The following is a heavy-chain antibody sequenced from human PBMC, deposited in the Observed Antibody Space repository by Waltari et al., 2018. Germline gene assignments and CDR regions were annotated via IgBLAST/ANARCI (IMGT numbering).Heavy chain of an antibody. CDR3: AREGSHGTHYYGMDV. CDR2: IIPILGIA. CDR1: GGTFSSYA. V-gene: IGHV1-69*09. Sequence: QVQLVQSGAVVKKPGSSVKVSCKASGGTFSSYAISWVRQAPGQGLEWMGRIIPILGIANYAQKFQGRVTITADESTSTAYMELSSLRSEDTAVYYCAREGSHGTHYYGMDVWGQGTTVTVSS. J-gene: IGHJ6*02. D-gene: IGHD1-26*01.